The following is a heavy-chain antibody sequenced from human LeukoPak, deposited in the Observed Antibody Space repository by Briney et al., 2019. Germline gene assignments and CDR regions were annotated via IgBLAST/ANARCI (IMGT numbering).Heavy chain of an antibody. D-gene: IGHD1-26*01. Sequence: GRSLRLSCVASGFTFEDYAMHWVRQAPGKGLEWVSGISWNSGSIGYADSVKGRFTISRDNAKNSLYVQMNSLRAEDMALYYCAKGGRYYELDYWGQGTLVTVSS. CDR2: ISWNSGSI. V-gene: IGHV3-9*03. CDR3: AKGGRYYELDY. J-gene: IGHJ4*02. CDR1: GFTFEDYA.